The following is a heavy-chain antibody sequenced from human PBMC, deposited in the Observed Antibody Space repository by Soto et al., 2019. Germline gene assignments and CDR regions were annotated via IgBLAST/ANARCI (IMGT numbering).Heavy chain of an antibody. CDR3: ARWASLCSSTSCYTDYYYYGMDV. Sequence: SETLSLTCTVSGGSISSYYWSWIRQPPGKGLEWIGYIYYSGSTNCNPSLKSRVTISVDTSKNQFSLKLSSVTAADTAVYYCARWASLCSSTSCYTDYYYYGMDVWGQGTTVTVSS. CDR2: IYYSGST. D-gene: IGHD2-2*02. V-gene: IGHV4-59*01. CDR1: GGSISSYY. J-gene: IGHJ6*02.